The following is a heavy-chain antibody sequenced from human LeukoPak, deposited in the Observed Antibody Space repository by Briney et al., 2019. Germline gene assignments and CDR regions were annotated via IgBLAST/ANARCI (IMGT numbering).Heavy chain of an antibody. Sequence: SGGSLRLSCAASGFTFSTYSMNWVRQAPGKGLEWVSSISSSSSYMYYADSVKGRFTISRDNAKNSLYLQMNSLRAEDTAVYYCARGIYYDSSGYLGPDWFDPWGQGTLVTVSS. D-gene: IGHD3-22*01. CDR2: ISSSSSYM. V-gene: IGHV3-21*01. CDR3: ARGIYYDSSGYLGPDWFDP. J-gene: IGHJ5*02. CDR1: GFTFSTYS.